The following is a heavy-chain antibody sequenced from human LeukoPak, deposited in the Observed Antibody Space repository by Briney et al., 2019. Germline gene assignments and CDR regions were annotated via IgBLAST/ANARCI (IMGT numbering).Heavy chain of an antibody. J-gene: IGHJ3*02. CDR2: IYYSGST. Sequence: SETLSLTCTVYGGSISTYYWSWIRQPPGKGLEWIGNIYYSGSTNYNPSLKSRVTISVDTSKNQFSLKLSSVTAADTAIYYCARPYSSGWRGAFDIWGQETMVTVSS. CDR3: ARPYSSGWRGAFDI. CDR1: GGSISTYY. D-gene: IGHD6-19*01. V-gene: IGHV4-59*08.